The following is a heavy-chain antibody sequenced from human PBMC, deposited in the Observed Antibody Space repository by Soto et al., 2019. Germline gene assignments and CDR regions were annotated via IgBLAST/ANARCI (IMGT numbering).Heavy chain of an antibody. D-gene: IGHD2-21*01. CDR3: AAGFPPDF. V-gene: IGHV3-7*01. CDR1: GFTFSISW. CDR2: IKGDGSEK. Sequence: EVHLVESGGGLVQPGGSLTLSCAASGFTFSISWRNWVRQAPGKGLEWMANIKGDGSEKYYVDSVKGRFTISRDNAKNSLYLQMNSLRAEDTAVYYCAAGFPPDFWGQGTLVTVSS. J-gene: IGHJ4*02.